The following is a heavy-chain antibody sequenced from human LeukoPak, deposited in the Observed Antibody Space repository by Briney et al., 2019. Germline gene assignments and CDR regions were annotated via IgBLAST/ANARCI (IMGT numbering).Heavy chain of an antibody. CDR1: GFTFTSYW. Sequence: GGSLRLSCAASGFTFTSYWMSWVRQAPGKGLEWVANIKEDGSEKYYVDSVKGRFTISRDNAKNSLYLQMTSLRAEDAAVYYCARTWFYFDYWGQGILVTVSS. D-gene: IGHD3-10*01. J-gene: IGHJ4*02. CDR2: IKEDGSEK. CDR3: ARTWFYFDY. V-gene: IGHV3-7*01.